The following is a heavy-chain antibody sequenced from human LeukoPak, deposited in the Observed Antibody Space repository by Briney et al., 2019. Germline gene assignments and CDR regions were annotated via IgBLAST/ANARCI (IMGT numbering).Heavy chain of an antibody. V-gene: IGHV3-21*01. CDR3: ARATTVTADYYYYGMDA. Sequence: PGGSLRLSCAASGFTFSSYSMNWVRQAPGKGLEWVSSISSSSSYIYYADSVKGRFTISRDNAKNSLYLQMNSLRAEDTAVYYCARATTVTADYYYYGMDAWGQGTTVTVSS. CDR2: ISSSSSYI. D-gene: IGHD4-17*01. CDR1: GFTFSSYS. J-gene: IGHJ6*02.